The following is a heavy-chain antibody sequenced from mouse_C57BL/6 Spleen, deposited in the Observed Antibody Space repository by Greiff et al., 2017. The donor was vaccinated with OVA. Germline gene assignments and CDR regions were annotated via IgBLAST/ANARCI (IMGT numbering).Heavy chain of an antibody. CDR2: INPNNGGT. V-gene: IGHV1-22*01. CDR3: AREGDYYRNYVAFAY. CDR1: GYTFTDYN. D-gene: IGHD2-5*01. J-gene: IGHJ3*01. Sequence: EVQLQQSGPELVKPGASVKMSCKASGYTFTDYNMHWVKQSHGKSLEWIGYINPNNGGTSYNQKFKGKATLTVNKSSSTAYMELRSLTSEDSAVYYCAREGDYYRNYVAFAYWGQGTLVTVSA.